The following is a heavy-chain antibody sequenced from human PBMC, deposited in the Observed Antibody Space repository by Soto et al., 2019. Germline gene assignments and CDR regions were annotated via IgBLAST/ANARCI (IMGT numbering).Heavy chain of an antibody. D-gene: IGHD6-19*01. V-gene: IGHV1-18*01. CDR1: GYTFTSYG. CDR3: ARDRDSSGWYSYYYYGMDV. J-gene: IGHJ6*02. Sequence: SVKVSCKASGYTFTSYGISWVRQAPGQGLEWMGWISAYNGNTNYAQKLQGRVTMTTDTSTSTAYMELRSLRSDDTAVYYCARDRDSSGWYSYYYYGMDVWGQGTTVTVSS. CDR2: ISAYNGNT.